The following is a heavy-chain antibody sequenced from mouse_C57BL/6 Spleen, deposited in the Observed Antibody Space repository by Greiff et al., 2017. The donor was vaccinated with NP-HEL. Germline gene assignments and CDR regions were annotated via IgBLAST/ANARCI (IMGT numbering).Heavy chain of an antibody. CDR3: ARDYDYDEDY. V-gene: IGHV1-7*01. D-gene: IGHD2-4*01. CDR1: GYTFTSYW. J-gene: IGHJ2*01. CDR2: INPSSGYT. Sequence: VKLVESGAELAKPGASVKLSCKASGYTFTSYWMHWVKQRPGQGLEWIGYINPSSGYTKYNQKFKGKATLTADKSSSTAYMQLSSLTYEDSAVYYCARDYDYDEDYWGQGTTLTVSS.